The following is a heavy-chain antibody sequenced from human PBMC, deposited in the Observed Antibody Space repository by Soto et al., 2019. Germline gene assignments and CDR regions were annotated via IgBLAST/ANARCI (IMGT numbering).Heavy chain of an antibody. CDR3: ARDSAVTFPYYYYYYGMDV. Sequence: ASVKVSCKASGYTFTSYGISWVRQAPGQGLEWMGWISAHNGNTNYAQKLQGRVTMTTDTSTSTAYMELRSLRSDDTAVYYCARDSAVTFPYYYYYYGMDVWGQGTTVTVSS. V-gene: IGHV1-18*01. J-gene: IGHJ6*02. CDR2: ISAHNGNT. CDR1: GYTFTSYG. D-gene: IGHD3-10*01.